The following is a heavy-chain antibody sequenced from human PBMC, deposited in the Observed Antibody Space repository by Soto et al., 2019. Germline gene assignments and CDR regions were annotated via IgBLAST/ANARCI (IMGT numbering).Heavy chain of an antibody. CDR3: ARDAVVAALSYFDY. V-gene: IGHV3-30-3*01. J-gene: IGHJ4*02. CDR1: GFTFSSYA. Sequence: GGSLRLSCAASGFTFSSYAMHWVRQAPGKGLEWVAVISYDGSNKYYADSVKGRFTISRDNSKNTLYLQMNSLRAEDTAVYYCARDAVVAALSYFDYWGQGILVSVSS. CDR2: ISYDGSNK. D-gene: IGHD2-15*01.